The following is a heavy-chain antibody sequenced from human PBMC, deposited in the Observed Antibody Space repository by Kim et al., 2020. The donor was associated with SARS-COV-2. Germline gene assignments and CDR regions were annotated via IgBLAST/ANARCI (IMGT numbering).Heavy chain of an antibody. D-gene: IGHD6-13*01. Sequence: SETLSLTCTVSGGSISSYYWSWIRQPPGKGLEWIGYIYYSGSTNYNPSLKSRVTISVDTSKNQFSLKLSSVTAADTAVYYCARDCNSSSCDGAFDIWGQG. CDR2: IYYSGST. CDR3: ARDCNSSSCDGAFDI. CDR1: GGSISSYY. J-gene: IGHJ3*02. V-gene: IGHV4-59*01.